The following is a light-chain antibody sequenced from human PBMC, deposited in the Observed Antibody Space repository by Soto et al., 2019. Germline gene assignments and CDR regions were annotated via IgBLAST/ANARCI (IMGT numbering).Light chain of an antibody. CDR3: QQYGSSPRT. J-gene: IGKJ1*01. CDR2: GAS. V-gene: IGKV3-20*01. Sequence: EIVLTQSPGTLSLSPGERATLSCRASQSVRSSYLAWYQQKPGQAPRLLLYGASTRATGILDRFSGSGSGTDFTLTISRLEPEDFAVYFCQQYGSSPRTFGQWNKGEI. CDR1: QSVRSSY.